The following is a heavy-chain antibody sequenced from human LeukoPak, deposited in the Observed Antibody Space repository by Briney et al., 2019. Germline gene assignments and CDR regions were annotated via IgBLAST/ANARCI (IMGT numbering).Heavy chain of an antibody. CDR1: GGSISSSSYY. V-gene: IGHV4-39*01. CDR2: IYYSGST. CDR3: ARPGIAAAATPYYFDY. J-gene: IGHJ4*02. D-gene: IGHD6-13*01. Sequence: SETLSLTCTVSGGSISSSSYYWGWIRQPPGKGLEWIGSIYYSGSTYYNPSLKSRVTISVDTSKNQFSLKLSSVTAADTAVYYCARPGIAAAATPYYFDYWGQGPLVTVSS.